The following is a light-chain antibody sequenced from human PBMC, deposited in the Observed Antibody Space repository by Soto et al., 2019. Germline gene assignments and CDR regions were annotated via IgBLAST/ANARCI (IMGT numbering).Light chain of an antibody. J-gene: IGKJ2*01. V-gene: IGKV4-1*01. CDR3: QQYYNIPHT. CDR2: WAS. CDR1: QNILYSSNNKNY. Sequence: IVLTQSPDSLAVSLGERATINCKSSQNILYSSNNKNYLAWYQQKPGQPPSLLFYWASTRGSGVPDRFSGSGSGTDFTLTISSLQAEDVEVYYCQQYYNIPHTFGQGPKLEIK.